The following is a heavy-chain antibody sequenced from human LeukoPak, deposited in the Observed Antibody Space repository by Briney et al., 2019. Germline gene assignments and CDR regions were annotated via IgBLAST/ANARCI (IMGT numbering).Heavy chain of an antibody. CDR3: ARYVPVRTGTTRASFDY. CDR2: IYHSGST. V-gene: IGHV4-4*02. J-gene: IGHJ4*02. D-gene: IGHD1-1*01. Sequence: PSGTLSLTCAVSGGSISSRNWWSWVRQPPGKGLEWIGEIYHSGSTNYNPSLKTRVTISVDKSKNQFSLKLSSVTAADTAVYYCARYVPVRTGTTRASFDYWGQGTLVTVSS. CDR1: GGSISSRNW.